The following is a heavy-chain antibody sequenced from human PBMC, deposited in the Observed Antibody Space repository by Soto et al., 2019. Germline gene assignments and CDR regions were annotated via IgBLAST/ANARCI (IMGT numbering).Heavy chain of an antibody. Sequence: SETLSLTCTVSGGSISTYYWSWIRQPAGKGLEWIGRIDTSGNTNYNPSLKSRVTMSVDTSKKQFPLKLTSVTAADTAVYYCAGYSSNWFQTEGMDVWGQGTTVTVSS. V-gene: IGHV4-4*07. J-gene: IGHJ6*02. D-gene: IGHD6-13*01. CDR3: AGYSSNWFQTEGMDV. CDR1: GGSISTYY. CDR2: IDTSGNT.